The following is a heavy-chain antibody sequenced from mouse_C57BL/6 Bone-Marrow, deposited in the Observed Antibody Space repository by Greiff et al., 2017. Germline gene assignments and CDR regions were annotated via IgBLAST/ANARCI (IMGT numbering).Heavy chain of an antibody. J-gene: IGHJ2*01. CDR1: GYAFSSSW. Sequence: QVQLQQSGPELVKPGASVKISCKASGYAFSSSWMNWVKQRPGKGLEWIGRIYPGDGDTNYNGKFKGKATLTADKSSSTAYMQLISLTSEDSAVYFCARTWDDYWGQGTTLTVSS. V-gene: IGHV1-82*01. CDR3: ARTWDDY. CDR2: IYPGDGDT. D-gene: IGHD4-1*01.